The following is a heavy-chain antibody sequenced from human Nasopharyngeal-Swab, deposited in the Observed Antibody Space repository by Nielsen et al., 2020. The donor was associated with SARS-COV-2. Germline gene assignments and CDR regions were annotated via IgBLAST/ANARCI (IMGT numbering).Heavy chain of an antibody. J-gene: IGHJ4*02. CDR2: ISWDGVNT. V-gene: IGHV3-43*01. CDR3: AKGVHYMSYFHTPPSDH. D-gene: IGHD3-10*01. CDR1: GFTFDDYG. Sequence: GGSLRLSCVASGFTFDDYGLHWVRQVPGKGLEWVSLISWDGVNTYYADSVKGRFTISRDNSRNSLFLQMNSLKTEDTALYYCAKGVHYMSYFHTPPSDHWGREPRSPSPQ.